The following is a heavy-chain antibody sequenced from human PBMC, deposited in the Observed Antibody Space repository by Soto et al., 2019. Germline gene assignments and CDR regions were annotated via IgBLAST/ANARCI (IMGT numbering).Heavy chain of an antibody. CDR1: GYTFTIYG. D-gene: IGHD5-12*01. J-gene: IGHJ6*03. CDR3: ASIPRLYSGYGDYYYMDV. CDR2: ISAYNGNT. V-gene: IGHV1-18*01. Sequence: ASVKVSCKASGYTFTIYGISWVRQAPGQGLEWMGWISAYNGNTNYAQKLQGRVTMTTDTSTSTAYMELRSLRSDDTAVYYCASIPRLYSGYGDYYYMDVWGKGTTVTVSS.